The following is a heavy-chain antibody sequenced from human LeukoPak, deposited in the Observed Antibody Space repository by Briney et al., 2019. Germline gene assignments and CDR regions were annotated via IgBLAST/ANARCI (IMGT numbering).Heavy chain of an antibody. D-gene: IGHD2-21*01. CDR2: IYYTGAT. CDR3: ARLGDYYYYYMDV. Sequence: YIYYTGATEYNPSLESRVTISVDTSKNQFSLKLSSVTAADTAVYYCARLGDYYYYYMDVWGKGTTVTVSS. J-gene: IGHJ6*03. V-gene: IGHV4-59*12.